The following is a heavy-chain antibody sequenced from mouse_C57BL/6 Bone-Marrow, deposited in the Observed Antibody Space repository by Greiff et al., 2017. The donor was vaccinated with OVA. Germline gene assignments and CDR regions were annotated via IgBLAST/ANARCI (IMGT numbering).Heavy chain of an antibody. Sequence: QVQLKQPGAELVMPGASVKLSCKASGYTFTSYWMHWVKQRPGQGLEWIGEIDPSDSYTNYNQKFKGKSTLTVDKSSSTAYMQLSSLTSEDSAVYYCAREILRSRGYYAMDYWGQGTSVTVSS. CDR2: IDPSDSYT. CDR3: AREILRSRGYYAMDY. CDR1: GYTFTSYW. J-gene: IGHJ4*01. D-gene: IGHD1-1*01. V-gene: IGHV1-69*01.